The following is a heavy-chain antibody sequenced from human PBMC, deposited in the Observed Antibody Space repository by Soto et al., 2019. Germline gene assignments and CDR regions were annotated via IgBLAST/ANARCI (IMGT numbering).Heavy chain of an antibody. CDR1: GYTFTSYY. J-gene: IGHJ4*02. Sequence: QVQLVQSGAEVKKPGASVKVSCKASGYTFTSYYMHCGRQAPGQGLEWMGIINPSGGSTSYAQKFQGRVTMTRDTSTTTVYMELSSLRSEDTAVYYCARDDSSGHSYYFDYWGQGTLVTVSS. D-gene: IGHD3-22*01. CDR2: INPSGGST. CDR3: ARDDSSGHSYYFDY. V-gene: IGHV1-46*01.